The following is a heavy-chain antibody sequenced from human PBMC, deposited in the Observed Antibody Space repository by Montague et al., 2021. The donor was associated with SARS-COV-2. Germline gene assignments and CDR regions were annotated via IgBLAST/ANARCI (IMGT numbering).Heavy chain of an antibody. CDR3: ARDDFRERITMIVVVIGAFDY. J-gene: IGHJ4*02. CDR2: ISSDGSNK. V-gene: IGHV3-30-3*01. Sequence: SLRLSCAASGFTFSSYAMHWVRQAPGKGLEWMAVISSDGSNKYYADSVKGRFTISRDNSKNTLYLQMNSLRAEDTAVYYCARDDFRERITMIVVVIGAFDYGGQGTLVTVSS. D-gene: IGHD3-22*01. CDR1: GFTFSSYA.